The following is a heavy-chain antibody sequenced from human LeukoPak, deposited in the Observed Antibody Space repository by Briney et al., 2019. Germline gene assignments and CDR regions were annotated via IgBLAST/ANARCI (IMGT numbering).Heavy chain of an antibody. CDR3: TRAMLSGGKHWFDP. J-gene: IGHJ5*02. CDR1: GFTFSSYS. CDR2: TRNEADSYTT. Sequence: GGSLRLSCAASGFTFSSYSMNWVRQAPGKGLEWVGRTRNEADSYTTEYAASVKGRFTISRDDSKNSLYLQMNSLKTEDTAVYYCTRAMLSGGKHWFDPWGQGTLVTVSS. D-gene: IGHD3-10*01. V-gene: IGHV3-72*01.